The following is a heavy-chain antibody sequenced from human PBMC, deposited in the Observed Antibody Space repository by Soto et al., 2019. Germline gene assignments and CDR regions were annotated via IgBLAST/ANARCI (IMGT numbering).Heavy chain of an antibody. CDR2: TNEDGREK. V-gene: IGHV3-7*01. J-gene: IGHJ5*02. Sequence: PGGSLRLSCAASGFTFTVYWMSWVRQAPGKGLEWVANTNEDGREKFYVDSVKGRFTISRDNAKNSLYLQMNSLRAEDTAVYYCARDRGALGPWGQGTLVTVSS. CDR1: GFTFTVYW. CDR3: ARDRGALGP. D-gene: IGHD3-16*01.